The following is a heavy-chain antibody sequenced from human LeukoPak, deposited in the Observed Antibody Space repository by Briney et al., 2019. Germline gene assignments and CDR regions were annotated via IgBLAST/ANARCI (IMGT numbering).Heavy chain of an antibody. J-gene: IGHJ3*02. CDR1: GYTFTDYY. V-gene: IGHV1-2*02. Sequence: ASVKVSCKASGYTFTDYYIHWVRQAPGQGLEWMGWINPNSGVTNYAQKFQGRVTMTRDTSISTAYMELSSLRSDDTAVYYCARPQDIVVVVAADDAFDIWGQGAMVTVSS. CDR2: INPNSGVT. CDR3: ARPQDIVVVVAADDAFDI. D-gene: IGHD2-15*01.